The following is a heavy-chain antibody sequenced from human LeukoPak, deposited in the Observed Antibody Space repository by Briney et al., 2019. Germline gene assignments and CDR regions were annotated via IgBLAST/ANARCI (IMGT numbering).Heavy chain of an antibody. CDR3: AREGVVGQQLYYYYYMDV. CDR1: GGTFSSYA. J-gene: IGHJ6*03. CDR2: IIPIFGTA. D-gene: IGHD6-13*01. Sequence: SVKVSCKASGGTFSSYAISWVRQVPGQGLEWMGGIIPIFGTANYAQKFQGRVTITADESTSTAYMELSSLRSEDTAVYYCAREGVVGQQLYYYYYMDVWGKGTTVTVSS. V-gene: IGHV1-69*13.